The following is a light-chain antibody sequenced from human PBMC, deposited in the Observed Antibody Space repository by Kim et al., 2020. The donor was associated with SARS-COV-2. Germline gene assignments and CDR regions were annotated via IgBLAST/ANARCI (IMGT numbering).Light chain of an antibody. Sequence: QSALTQPASVSGSPGQSITISCTGTSSDVGGYNFVSWYQQHPGKAPKLMIYDVNNRPSGVSNRFSGSKSGNTASLTISGLQAVDEADYYCSSYTSSSPPYVFGTGTKVTVL. CDR2: DVN. V-gene: IGLV2-14*03. CDR1: SSDVGGYNF. J-gene: IGLJ1*01. CDR3: SSYTSSSPPYV.